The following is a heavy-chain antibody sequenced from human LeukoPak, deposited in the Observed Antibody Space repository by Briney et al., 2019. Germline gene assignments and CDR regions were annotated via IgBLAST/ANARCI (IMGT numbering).Heavy chain of an antibody. J-gene: IGHJ4*02. CDR1: GFTFSSYW. Sequence: QPGGSLRLSCAASGFTFSSYWMHWVRQAPGKGLVWVSHINSDGSSTTYADSVKGRFTISRDNAKNTLYLQMNSLRAEDTAVYYCTSLAVSDKGYFDYWGQGTLVTVSS. V-gene: IGHV3-74*01. D-gene: IGHD6-19*01. CDR3: TSLAVSDKGYFDY. CDR2: INSDGSST.